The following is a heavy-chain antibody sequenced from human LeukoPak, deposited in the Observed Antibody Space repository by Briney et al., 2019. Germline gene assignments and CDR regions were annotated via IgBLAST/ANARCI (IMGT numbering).Heavy chain of an antibody. Sequence: GASVKVSCKASGYTFTSYYMHWVRQAPGQGLEWMGWISAYNGNTNYAQKLQGRVTMTTDTSTSTAYMELRSLRSDDTAVYYCARDNYDFWSRGMDVWGQGTTVTVSS. J-gene: IGHJ6*02. V-gene: IGHV1-18*04. D-gene: IGHD3-3*01. CDR3: ARDNYDFWSRGMDV. CDR1: GYTFTSYY. CDR2: ISAYNGNT.